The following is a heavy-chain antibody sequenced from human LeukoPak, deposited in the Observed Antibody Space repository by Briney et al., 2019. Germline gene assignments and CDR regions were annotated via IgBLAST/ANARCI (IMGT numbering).Heavy chain of an antibody. CDR1: GGTFSSYA. CDR3: ARVGCSSTSCYTALNWFDP. Sequence: GSSVEVSCKASGGTFSSYAISWVRQAPGQGLEWMGGIIPIFGTANYAQKFQGRVTITADESTSTAYMELSSLRSEDTAVYYCARVGCSSTSCYTALNWFDPWGQGTLVTVSS. D-gene: IGHD2-2*02. J-gene: IGHJ5*02. V-gene: IGHV1-69*01. CDR2: IIPIFGTA.